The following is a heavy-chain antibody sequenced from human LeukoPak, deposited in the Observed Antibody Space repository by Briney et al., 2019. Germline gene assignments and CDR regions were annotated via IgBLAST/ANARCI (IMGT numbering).Heavy chain of an antibody. D-gene: IGHD2-2*01. J-gene: IGHJ3*02. CDR2: TNPNSGGT. CDR1: GYTFTGYY. Sequence: ASVRVSCKASGYTFTGYYMHWVRQAPGQGLEWMGWTNPNSGGTNYAQKFQGRVTMTRDTSISTAYMELSRLRSDDTAVYYCARLTEGYCSSTSCFNAFDIWGQGTMVTVSS. V-gene: IGHV1-2*02. CDR3: ARLTEGYCSSTSCFNAFDI.